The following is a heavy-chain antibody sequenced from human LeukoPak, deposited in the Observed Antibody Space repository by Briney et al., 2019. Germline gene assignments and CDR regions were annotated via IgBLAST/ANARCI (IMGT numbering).Heavy chain of an antibody. CDR1: GYTFTSYS. CDR3: ARDWAVGATTDSQFDI. J-gene: IGHJ3*02. D-gene: IGHD1-26*01. Sequence: GASVKVSCKASGYTFTSYSIHWVRQAPGQRLEWMGWINAGNGNTEYSQKFQGRVTITRDTSASTAYVELRSLRSDDTAVYYCARDWAVGATTDSQFDIWGQGTMVTVSS. V-gene: IGHV1-3*01. CDR2: INAGNGNT.